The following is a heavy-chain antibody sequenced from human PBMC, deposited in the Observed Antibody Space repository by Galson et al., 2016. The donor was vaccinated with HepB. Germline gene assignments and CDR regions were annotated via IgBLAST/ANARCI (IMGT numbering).Heavy chain of an antibody. CDR3: ARVKGDYSRLGPFGI. CDR1: GYTFTGYY. Sequence: SVKVSCKASGYTFTGYYLHWVRQAPGQGLECVGWINPNSGGTNYAQKFQGRVTMTSDTSISTAYMELSRLGSDDTAVYYCARVKGDYSRLGPFGIWGPGTLVTVFS. J-gene: IGHJ3*02. CDR2: INPNSGGT. V-gene: IGHV1-2*02. D-gene: IGHD3-22*01.